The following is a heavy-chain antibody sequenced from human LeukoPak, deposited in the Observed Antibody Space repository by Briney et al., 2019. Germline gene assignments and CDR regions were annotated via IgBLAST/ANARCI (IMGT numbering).Heavy chain of an antibody. CDR1: GFTFSSYE. D-gene: IGHD6-13*01. CDR2: ISSSGSTI. J-gene: IGHJ3*02. V-gene: IGHV3-48*03. Sequence: PGGSLRLSCAASGFTFSSYEMNWVPQAPGKGLEWVSYISSSGSTIYYADSVKGRFTISRDNAKNSLYLQMNSLRAEDTAVYYCARECSSSCHSGGYAFDIWGQGTMVTVSS. CDR3: ARECSSSCHSGGYAFDI.